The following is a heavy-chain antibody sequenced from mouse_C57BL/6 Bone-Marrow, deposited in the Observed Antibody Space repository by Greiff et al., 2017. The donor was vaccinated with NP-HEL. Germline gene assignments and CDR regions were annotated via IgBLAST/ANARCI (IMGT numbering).Heavy chain of an antibody. V-gene: IGHV3-6*01. Sequence: EVKLQESGPGLVKPSQSLSLTCSVTGYSITSGYYWNWIRQFPGNKLEWMGYISYDGSNNYNPSLKNRISITRDTSKNQFFLKLNSVTTEDTATYYCARPPITTVVEGAWFAYWGQGTLVTVSA. CDR2: ISYDGSN. D-gene: IGHD1-1*01. CDR3: ARPPITTVVEGAWFAY. CDR1: GYSITSGYY. J-gene: IGHJ3*01.